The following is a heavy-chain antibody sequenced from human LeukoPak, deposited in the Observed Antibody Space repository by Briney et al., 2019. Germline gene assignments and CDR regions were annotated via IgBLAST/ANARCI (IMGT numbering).Heavy chain of an antibody. CDR3: ARQFGAHTAGH. D-gene: IGHD3-16*01. CDR2: IYYSENT. J-gene: IGHJ4*02. CDR1: GGSISNTNYY. V-gene: IGHV4-39*01. Sequence: SETLSLTCNVSGGSISNTNYYWGWIRQPPGKGLEWIGSIYYSENTFHNPPLKSRVTIFVDTSKNQFSLNVSSVTAADTAVYFCARQFGAHTAGHWGPGTLVIVSS.